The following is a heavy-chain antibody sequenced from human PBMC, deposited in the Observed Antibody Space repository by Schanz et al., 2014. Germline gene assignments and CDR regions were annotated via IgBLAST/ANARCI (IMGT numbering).Heavy chain of an antibody. CDR1: GFTLNNAW. D-gene: IGHD3-10*01. CDR2: IKSKTDGGTR. V-gene: IGHV3-15*01. Sequence: EMQLLESGGGLAQPGGSLRLSCATSGFTLNNAWMNWVRQAPGKGLQWVARIKSKTDGGTRDYAAPVKGRFTISTDDSKNTVYLQINSLQTEDTPVYYCTADLWFGAVWGVWWGQGTLVTVSS. J-gene: IGHJ4*02. CDR3: TADLWFGAVWGVW.